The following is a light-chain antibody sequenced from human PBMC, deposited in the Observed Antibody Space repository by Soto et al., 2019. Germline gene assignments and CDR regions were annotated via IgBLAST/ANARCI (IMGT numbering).Light chain of an antibody. CDR1: QSVSSNF. CDR3: QQYGSSPYT. CDR2: GAS. J-gene: IGKJ2*01. Sequence: EIVLTQSPGTLSLSPGERATLSCRASQSVSSNFLAWYQQKPGQAPRLLIYGASSRATGIPDNFSGSGSGTDFTLTIRRLEPEDFAVYYCQQYGSSPYTVGQATKLEIK. V-gene: IGKV3-20*01.